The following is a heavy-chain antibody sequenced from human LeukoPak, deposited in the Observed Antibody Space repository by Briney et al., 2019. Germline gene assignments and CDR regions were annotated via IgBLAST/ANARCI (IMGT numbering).Heavy chain of an antibody. J-gene: IGHJ5*02. V-gene: IGHV4-31*03. CDR1: GGSISSGGYY. D-gene: IGHD2-2*01. CDR2: IYYSGST. Sequence: PSETLPLTCTVSGGSISSGGYYWSWIRQHPGRGLEWIGYIYYSGSTYYNPSLKSRVTISVDTSKNQFSLKLSSVTAADTAVYYCAGGFVVPSFDPWGQGTLVTVPS. CDR3: AGGFVVPSFDP.